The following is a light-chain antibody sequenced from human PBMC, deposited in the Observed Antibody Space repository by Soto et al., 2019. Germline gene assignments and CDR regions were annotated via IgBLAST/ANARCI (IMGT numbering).Light chain of an antibody. CDR3: CSYAGNSLYV. CDR1: SSNIGGNS. CDR2: DDN. V-gene: IGLV1-51*01. J-gene: IGLJ1*01. Sequence: QSVLTQPPSVSAAPGQKVTISCSGSSSNIGGNSVSWYQQLPGTAPKLLIYDDNKRPSGIPDRFSGSKSGTSATLGITGFQTGDEADYYCCSYAGNSLYVFGTGTKVTVL.